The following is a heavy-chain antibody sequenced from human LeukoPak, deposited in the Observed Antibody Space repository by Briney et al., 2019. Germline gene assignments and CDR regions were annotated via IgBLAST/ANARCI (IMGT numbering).Heavy chain of an antibody. J-gene: IGHJ3*02. Sequence: SETLSLTCTVSGGSISSYYWSWSRQPPGKGLEWIGYIYYSGSTNDNPSLKSRVTISVDTSKNQFSLKLSSVTAADTAVYYCAREKNDYYDSSGYYYDDAFDIWGQGTMVTVSS. CDR1: GGSISSYY. CDR3: AREKNDYYDSSGYYYDDAFDI. CDR2: IYYSGST. V-gene: IGHV4-59*01. D-gene: IGHD3-22*01.